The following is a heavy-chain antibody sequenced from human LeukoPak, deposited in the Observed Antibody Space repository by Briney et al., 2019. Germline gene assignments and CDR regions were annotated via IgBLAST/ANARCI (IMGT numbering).Heavy chain of an antibody. CDR3: AKDMSSSGWYYFDY. CDR2: ISGDGATA. Sequence: PGGSLRLSCAASGFPFSSYAMTWVRQAPGKGLEWVSSISGDGATAYHADSVKGRFTISRDNAKNTLYLQMNSLRAEDTAVYYCAKDMSSSGWYYFDYWGQGTLVTVSS. V-gene: IGHV3-23*01. D-gene: IGHD6-19*01. J-gene: IGHJ4*02. CDR1: GFPFSSYA.